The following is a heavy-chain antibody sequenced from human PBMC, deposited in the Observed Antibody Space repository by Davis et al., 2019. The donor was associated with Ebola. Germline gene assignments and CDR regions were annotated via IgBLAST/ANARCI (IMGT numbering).Heavy chain of an antibody. CDR1: GGSFSGYY. CDR2: INHSGST. D-gene: IGHD2-21*02. CDR3: ARIYCGGDCYSVYYYYYGMDV. V-gene: IGHV4-34*01. J-gene: IGHJ6*02. Sequence: MPSETLSLTCAVYGGSFSGYYWSWIRQPPGKGLEWIGEINHSGSTNYNPSLKSRVTISVDTSKNQFSLKLSSVTAADTAVYYCARIYCGGDCYSVYYYYYGMDVWGQGTTVTVSS.